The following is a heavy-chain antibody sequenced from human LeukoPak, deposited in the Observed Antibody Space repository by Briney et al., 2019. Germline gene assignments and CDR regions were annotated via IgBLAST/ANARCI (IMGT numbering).Heavy chain of an antibody. V-gene: IGHV3-49*03. D-gene: IGHD3-22*01. J-gene: IGHJ3*02. CDR2: IRSKACGGYT. Sequence: GGSLRLSCTASGFTSADYAMTWLRQAPGKGLEWVGCIRSKACGGYTEYAASVQVRFTISRDDSKSIAYLQMDSLKIEDTAVYYCSRVPIRTVTWIVVLRGHDVFDMWGQGTMVTVSS. CDR3: SRVPIRTVTWIVVLRGHDVFDM. CDR1: GFTSADYA.